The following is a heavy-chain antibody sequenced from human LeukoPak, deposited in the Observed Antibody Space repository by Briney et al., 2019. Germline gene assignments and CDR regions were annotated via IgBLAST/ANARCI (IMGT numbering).Heavy chain of an antibody. CDR3: ARALPSSYYYFDY. Sequence: TGGSLRLSCAASGFTVISYEMNWVRQAPGKGLEWVSYISSSGNSIFYADSVKGRFTICRDNAKNSLYLQMNSLRAEDTAVYYCARALPSSYYYFDYWGQGTLVTVSS. D-gene: IGHD6-13*01. CDR2: ISSSGNSI. CDR1: GFTVISYE. J-gene: IGHJ4*02. V-gene: IGHV3-48*03.